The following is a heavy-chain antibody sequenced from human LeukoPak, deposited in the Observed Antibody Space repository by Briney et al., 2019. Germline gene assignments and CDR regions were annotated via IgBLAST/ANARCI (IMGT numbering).Heavy chain of an antibody. CDR2: IYTSGTI. J-gene: IGHJ5*02. CDR3: ARDSGATGEVKFDP. V-gene: IGHV4-4*07. Sequence: SETLSLTCAVSGGSISSYYWSWIRQPAGTALEWIGRIYTSGTITYNPSLKSRVTMSVDTSKNQFSLKLSSVTAADTAVYYCARDSGATGEVKFDPWGQGTLVTVSS. CDR1: GGSISSYY. D-gene: IGHD3-16*01.